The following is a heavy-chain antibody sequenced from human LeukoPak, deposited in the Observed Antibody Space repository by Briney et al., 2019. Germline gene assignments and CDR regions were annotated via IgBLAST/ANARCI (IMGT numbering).Heavy chain of an antibody. V-gene: IGHV3-30*03. D-gene: IGHD5-18*01. Sequence: GGSLRLSCAASGFTFSSYGMHWVRQAPGKGLEWVAVISYDGSNKYYADSVKGRFTISRDNSKNTLYLQMNSLRAEDTAVYYCATGGAWIQLWYFDYWGQGTLVTVSS. CDR1: GFTFSSYG. CDR2: ISYDGSNK. J-gene: IGHJ4*02. CDR3: ATGGAWIQLWYFDY.